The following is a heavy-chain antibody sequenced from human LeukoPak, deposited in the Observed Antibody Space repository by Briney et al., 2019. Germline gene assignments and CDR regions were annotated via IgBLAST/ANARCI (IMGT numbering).Heavy chain of an antibody. CDR1: GGSISSYY. CDR3: AREAIWSWGSRDGFDI. Sequence: SETLSLTCSVSGGSISSYYWSWIRLPPGKGLEWIGYIAYSGSTNYSPPLRGRVTISVDTSKNQFSLRLNSVTTADTAVYYCAREAIWSWGSRDGFDIWGQGRMVTVSS. J-gene: IGHJ3*02. CDR2: IAYSGST. V-gene: IGHV4-59*01. D-gene: IGHD3-10*01.